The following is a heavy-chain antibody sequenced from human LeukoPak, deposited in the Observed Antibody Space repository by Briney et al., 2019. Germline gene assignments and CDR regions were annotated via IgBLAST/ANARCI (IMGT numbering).Heavy chain of an antibody. V-gene: IGHV1-18*01. CDR2: ISTQSGNT. CDR1: GYTLTSYG. CDR3: ARGAYGDK. J-gene: IGHJ4*02. D-gene: IGHD4-17*01. Sequence: ASVKVSCEASGYTLTSYGINWMRQAPGQGLEWMGWISTQSGNTSYAQKVQGRLTLTTDRSTNTAYMELRSLRSDDTAVYYCARGAYGDKWGQGTMVTVSS.